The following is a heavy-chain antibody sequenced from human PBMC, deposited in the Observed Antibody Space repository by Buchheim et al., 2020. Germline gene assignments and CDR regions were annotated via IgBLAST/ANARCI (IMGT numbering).Heavy chain of an antibody. V-gene: IGHV3-23*01. D-gene: IGHD2-2*01. CDR1: GFTFNNYA. CDR3: AKGGYCSSSDCYRAYYYYNMDA. CDR2: IIGSGSRT. Sequence: EVQLLESGGGLVQPGGSLRLSCAASGFTFNNYAMNWVRQVPGKGVEWVSGIIGSGSRTYYADSVKGRLTISRDNSKGTLYLQMNSLRAEDTAVYYCAKGGYCSSSDCYRAYYYYNMDAWGQGTT. J-gene: IGHJ6*02.